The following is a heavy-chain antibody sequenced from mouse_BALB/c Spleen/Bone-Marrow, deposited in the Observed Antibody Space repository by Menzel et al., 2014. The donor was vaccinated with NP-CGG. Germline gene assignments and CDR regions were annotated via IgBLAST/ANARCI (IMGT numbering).Heavy chain of an antibody. CDR2: IRNKANGYTT. V-gene: IGHV7-3*02. Sequence: EVKLVESGGGLVQPGGSLRLSCATSGFTFTDYYMSWVRQPPGKALEWLGFIRNKANGYTTEYSASVKGRFTISRDNSQSILYLQMNTLRAEDSATYYCARDMNYYGYCWYFDVWGAGTTVTVSS. CDR3: ARDMNYYGYCWYFDV. J-gene: IGHJ1*01. CDR1: GFTFTDYY. D-gene: IGHD1-2*01.